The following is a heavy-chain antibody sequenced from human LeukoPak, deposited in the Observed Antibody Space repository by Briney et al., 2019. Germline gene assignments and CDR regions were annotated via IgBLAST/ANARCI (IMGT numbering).Heavy chain of an antibody. CDR1: GGSISSGGYS. Sequence: SETLSLTCTVSGGSISSGGYSWSWIRQHPGKGLEWIGYIYYSGSTYYNPSLKSRVTISVDTSKNQFSLKLSSVTAADTAVYYCARVVDDYYDSSGYYYVDYWGQGTLVTVSS. V-gene: IGHV4-31*03. J-gene: IGHJ4*02. CDR2: IYYSGST. CDR3: ARVVDDYYDSSGYYYVDY. D-gene: IGHD3-22*01.